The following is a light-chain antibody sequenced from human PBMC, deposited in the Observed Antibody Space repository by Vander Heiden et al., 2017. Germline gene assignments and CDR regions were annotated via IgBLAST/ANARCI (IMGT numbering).Light chain of an antibody. CDR3: QQSYNGPFT. Sequence: VLTQSPATLSLSPGDSATLSCRASQSINTYLDWYQQKPGQAPKLLIYDASNGETGTPARFSGSGSGTDFTLTISSLQPADFAVYYCQQSYNGPFTFGPGTKVDIK. CDR2: DAS. V-gene: IGKV3-11*01. J-gene: IGKJ3*01. CDR1: QSINTY.